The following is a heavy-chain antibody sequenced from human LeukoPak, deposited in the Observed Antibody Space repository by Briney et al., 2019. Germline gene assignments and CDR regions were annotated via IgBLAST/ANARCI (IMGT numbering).Heavy chain of an antibody. D-gene: IGHD1-26*01. V-gene: IGHV3-23*01. CDR3: AAWDPYFYYMDV. Sequence: GGSLRLSCAMSGVTNSMSWVRQAPGKGLEWVSSISASGGGTHYTGSVKGRFTISRDNSKKTIYLQMNSLRVDDTAKYFCAAWDPYFYYMDVWGKGTTVTVSS. J-gene: IGHJ6*03. CDR1: GVTNS. CDR2: ISASGGGT.